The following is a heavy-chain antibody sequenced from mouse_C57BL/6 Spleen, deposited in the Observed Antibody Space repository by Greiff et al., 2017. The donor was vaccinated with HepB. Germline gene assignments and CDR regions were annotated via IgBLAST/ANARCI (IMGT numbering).Heavy chain of an antibody. CDR2: IRLKSDNYAT. Sequence: EVMLVESGGGLVQPGGSMKLSCVASGFTFSNYWMNWVRQSPEKGLEWVAQIRLKSDNYATHYAESVKGRFTISRDDSKSSVYLQMNNLRAEDTGIYYCTASNYYFDYWGQGTTLTVSS. CDR1: GFTFSNYW. CDR3: TASNYYFDY. V-gene: IGHV6-3*01. J-gene: IGHJ2*01. D-gene: IGHD2-5*01.